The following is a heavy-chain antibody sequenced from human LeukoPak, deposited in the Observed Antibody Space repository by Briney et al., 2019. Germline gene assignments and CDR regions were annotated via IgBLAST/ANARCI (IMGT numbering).Heavy chain of an antibody. Sequence: RASVKVSCKASGYTFTGYHMHWVRQAPGQGLEWMGRINPNSGDTNYAQKFQGRVTMTRDTSISTAYMELSRLRSDDTAVFYCASLDYVSYGMDVWGQGTTVTVSS. J-gene: IGHJ6*02. CDR2: INPNSGDT. CDR1: GYTFTGYH. V-gene: IGHV1-2*06. CDR3: ASLDYVSYGMDV. D-gene: IGHD3-16*01.